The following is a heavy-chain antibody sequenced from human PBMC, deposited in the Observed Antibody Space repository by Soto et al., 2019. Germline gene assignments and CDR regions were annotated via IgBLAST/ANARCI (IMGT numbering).Heavy chain of an antibody. Sequence: QIQLVQSGAEVKKPGASVKVSCKASGYTFSSYHITWVRQAPGQGLEWMGWISAYNGNTNYAQNLQGRVTMTKDPSTSTAYMDLRSLRSDDTAVYYCAIDLPQVDYWGQGTLVNVSS. V-gene: IGHV1-18*01. CDR1: GYTFSSYH. CDR2: ISAYNGNT. J-gene: IGHJ4*02. CDR3: AIDLPQVDY.